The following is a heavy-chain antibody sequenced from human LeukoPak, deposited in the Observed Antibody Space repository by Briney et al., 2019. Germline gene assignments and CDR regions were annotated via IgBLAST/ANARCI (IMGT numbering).Heavy chain of an antibody. Sequence: GRSLRLSCAASGFTFDDYAMHWVRQAPGKGLEWVSGISWNSGSIGYADSVKGRFTISRDNSKNTLYLQMNSLRAEDTAVYYCARDRGLVGATVLSYWGQGTLVTVSS. D-gene: IGHD1-26*01. CDR1: GFTFDDYA. CDR3: ARDRGLVGATVLSY. CDR2: ISWNSGSI. V-gene: IGHV3-9*01. J-gene: IGHJ4*02.